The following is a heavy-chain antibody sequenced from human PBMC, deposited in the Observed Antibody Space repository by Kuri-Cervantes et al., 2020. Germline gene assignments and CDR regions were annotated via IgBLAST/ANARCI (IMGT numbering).Heavy chain of an antibody. CDR2: INHSGDT. J-gene: IGHJ6*03. Sequence: SETLSLTCTVYGGSFSGHYWSWIRQPPGKGLEWIGEINHSGDTNYIPSLKSRVTISLDTSENQFSLKLSSVTAADTAVYYCARGRGKGRGGQYYMDVWGKGTTVTVSS. D-gene: IGHD3-16*01. CDR1: GGSFSGHY. V-gene: IGHV4-34*01. CDR3: ARGRGKGRGGQYYMDV.